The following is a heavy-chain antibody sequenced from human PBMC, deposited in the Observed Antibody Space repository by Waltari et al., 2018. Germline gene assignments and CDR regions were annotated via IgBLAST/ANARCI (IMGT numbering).Heavy chain of an antibody. Sequence: EVQLVESGGGSVHPGGSLRLSCAASGFPFSMHGMNWDRQAPGKGLEWLSYISSSSGSIYYADSVKGRFTISRDNAKNSLYLQMNSLRDEDTAVYYCARAREMGDYWGQGTLVNVSS. CDR1: GFPFSMHG. CDR3: ARAREMGDY. D-gene: IGHD1-26*01. J-gene: IGHJ4*02. CDR2: ISSSSGSI. V-gene: IGHV3-48*02.